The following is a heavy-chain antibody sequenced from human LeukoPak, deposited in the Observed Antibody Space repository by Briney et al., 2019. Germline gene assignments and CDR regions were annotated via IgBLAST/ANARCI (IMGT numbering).Heavy chain of an antibody. J-gene: IGHJ4*02. D-gene: IGHD5-12*01. CDR2: INPSDGST. CDR1: GFTFNSYY. CDR3: ARPLTSGSTSYFDY. V-gene: IGHV1-46*02. Sequence: ASVKVSCKASGFTFNSYYMHWVRQAPGQGLEWMGTINPSDGSTIYAQKFQGRVTVTRDSSTSTVYMELGSLRSEDTAVYCCARPLTSGSTSYFDYWGQGTLVTVSS.